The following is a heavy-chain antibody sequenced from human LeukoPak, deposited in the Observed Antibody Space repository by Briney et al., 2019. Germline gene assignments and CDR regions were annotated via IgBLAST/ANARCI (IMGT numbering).Heavy chain of an antibody. CDR2: IKKDGSEK. V-gene: IGHV3-7*01. CDR1: GFTFSSYW. CDR3: ARAPYSSGWYPY. D-gene: IGHD6-19*01. Sequence: PGGSLRLSCAASGFTFSSYWMSWVRQAPGKGVEWVADIKKDGSEKYYVDSVKGRFTISRDNAKNSLYLQMNSLRAEDTAVYYCARAPYSSGWYPYWGQGTLVTVSS. J-gene: IGHJ4*02.